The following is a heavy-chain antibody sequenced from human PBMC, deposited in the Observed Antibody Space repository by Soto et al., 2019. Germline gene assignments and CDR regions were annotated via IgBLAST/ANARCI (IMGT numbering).Heavy chain of an antibody. J-gene: IGHJ5*01. Sequence: EVQLVETGGGLTQPGGSLRLSCAASEFNVRSNSLNWVRQAPGKGLEWVSVMHSDDSTNYADSVKGRFTISRDNSENTFYLQMNSLRVEDTAVYYCARHAWLESWGQGTLVTVSA. CDR1: EFNVRSNS. V-gene: IGHV3-53*02. CDR3: ARHAWLES. CDR2: MHSDDST.